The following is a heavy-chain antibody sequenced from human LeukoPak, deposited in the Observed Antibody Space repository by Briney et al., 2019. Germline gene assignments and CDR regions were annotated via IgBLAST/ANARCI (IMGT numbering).Heavy chain of an antibody. D-gene: IGHD3-16*02. V-gene: IGHV4-59*01. CDR1: GGSISSYY. Sequence: SETLSLTCTVSGGSISSYYWSWIRQPPGKGLEWIGYIYYSGSTNYNPSLKGRVTISVDTSKNQFSLKLSSVAAADTAVYYCARAVDDYIWGSYRSEYYFDYWGQGTLVTVSS. CDR3: ARAVDDYIWGSYRSEYYFDY. CDR2: IYYSGST. J-gene: IGHJ4*02.